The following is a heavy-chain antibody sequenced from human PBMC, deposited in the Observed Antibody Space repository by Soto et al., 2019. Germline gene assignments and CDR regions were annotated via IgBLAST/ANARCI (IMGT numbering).Heavy chain of an antibody. D-gene: IGHD4-17*01. J-gene: IGHJ4*02. CDR1: GFPFSTFG. Sequence: ESGGGVGQPGRSLRLSCAASGFPFSTFGMHWVRQSPGKGLEWVALIYYDGINKYYADSVKGRFTISRDNSKNTLYLQMNSLRAEDTAVYYCARGDMTTVTTPNYWGQGTLVTVSS. V-gene: IGHV3-33*01. CDR3: ARGDMTTVTTPNY. CDR2: IYYDGINK.